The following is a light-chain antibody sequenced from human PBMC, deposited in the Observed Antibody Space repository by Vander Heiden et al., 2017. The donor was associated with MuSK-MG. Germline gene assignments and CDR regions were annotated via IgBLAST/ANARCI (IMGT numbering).Light chain of an antibody. CDR2: NNT. J-gene: IGLJ1*01. V-gene: IGLV1-44*01. Sequence: QSVLTQPPSASGTPGQRVTISCSGRSPNIGSNTVNWHQLLPGTAPRLLIHNNTQRPSGIPDRFSGSKSDTSASLAISGLQSEDEATYFCSAWDNSLTAYVFAPGTEVAV. CDR1: SPNIGSNT. CDR3: SAWDNSLTAYV.